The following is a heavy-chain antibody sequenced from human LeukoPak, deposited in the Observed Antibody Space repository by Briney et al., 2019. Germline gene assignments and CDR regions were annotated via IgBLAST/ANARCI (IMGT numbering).Heavy chain of an antibody. V-gene: IGHV1-69*04. CDR3: ATSLQDIVVVPAILDY. D-gene: IGHD2-2*01. CDR1: GGTFSSYA. J-gene: IGHJ4*02. CDR2: IIPIFGIA. Sequence: GASVKVSCKASGGTFSSYAISWVRQAPGQGLEWMGRIIPIFGIANYAQKFKGRVTITTDKSTSTAYMELSSLRSEDTAVYYCATSLQDIVVVPAILDYWGQGTLVTVSS.